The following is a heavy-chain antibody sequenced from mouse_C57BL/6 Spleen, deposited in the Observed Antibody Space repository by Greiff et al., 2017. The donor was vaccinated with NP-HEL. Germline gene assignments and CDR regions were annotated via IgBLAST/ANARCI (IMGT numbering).Heavy chain of an antibody. V-gene: IGHV5-6*01. D-gene: IGHD1-1*02. J-gene: IGHJ2*01. CDR2: ISSGGSYT. Sequence: EVMLVESGGDLVKPGGSLKLSCAASGFTFSSYGLSWVRQTPDKRLEWVATISSGGSYTYYPDSVKGRFTISRDNAKNTLYLQMSILKSEDTAMYYCARQGGALMYYFDYWGQGTTLTVSS. CDR1: GFTFSSYG. CDR3: ARQGGALMYYFDY.